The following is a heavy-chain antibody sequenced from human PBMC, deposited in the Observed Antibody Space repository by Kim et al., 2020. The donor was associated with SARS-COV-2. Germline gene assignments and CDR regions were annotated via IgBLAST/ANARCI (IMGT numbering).Heavy chain of an antibody. CDR1: GGTFSSYA. CDR3: ARGYCSSTSCSLSFIVATTSYYYYGMDV. CDR2: IIPIFGTA. Sequence: SVKVSCKASGGTFSSYAISWVRQAPGKGLEWMGGIIPIFGTANYAQKFQGRDTITADESTSTAYMELSSLRSEDTAVYYCARGYCSSTSCSLSFIVATTSYYYYGMDVWGQGTTVTVSS. D-gene: IGHD2-2*01. J-gene: IGHJ6*02. V-gene: IGHV1-69*13.